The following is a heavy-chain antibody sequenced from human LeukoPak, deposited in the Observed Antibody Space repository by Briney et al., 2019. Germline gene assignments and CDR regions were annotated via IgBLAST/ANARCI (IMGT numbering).Heavy chain of an antibody. V-gene: IGHV3-33*01. J-gene: IGHJ4*02. CDR3: ARGGTYCSGGSCYSLDY. CDR2: IWYDGSNK. Sequence: GRSLRLSCAASGFTFSSYGMHWVRQAPGKGLEWVAVIWYDGSNKYYADSVKGRFTISRDNSKNTLYLQMNSLRAEDTAVYYCARGGTYCSGGSCYSLDYWGQGTLVTVSS. D-gene: IGHD2-15*01. CDR1: GFTFSSYG.